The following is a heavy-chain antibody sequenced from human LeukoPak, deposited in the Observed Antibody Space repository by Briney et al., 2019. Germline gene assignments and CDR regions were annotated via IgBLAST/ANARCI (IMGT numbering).Heavy chain of an antibody. CDR3: ARELMGLTMIVVVNPIDY. CDR2: ISSTSSYI. J-gene: IGHJ4*02. CDR1: GFTFSSYI. D-gene: IGHD3-22*01. V-gene: IGHV3-21*01. Sequence: GGSLRLSCAASGFTFSSYIMNWVRQAPGKGLEWLSSISSTSSYIYYADSVKGRFTISRDNAKNSLFLQMNSLRAEDTAVYYCARELMGLTMIVVVNPIDYWGQGALVTVSS.